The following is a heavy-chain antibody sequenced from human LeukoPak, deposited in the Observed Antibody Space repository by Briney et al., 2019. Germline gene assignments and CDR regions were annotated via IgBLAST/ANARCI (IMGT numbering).Heavy chain of an antibody. CDR1: GFTVDSNY. CDR3: ARGDDSGYYDYFDC. CDR2: IYTGGNT. V-gene: IGHV3-53*01. J-gene: IGHJ4*02. D-gene: IGHD3-22*01. Sequence: GSLRLSCAASGFTVDSNYLSWVRQAPGKGLEWVSTIYTGGNTYYAASVKGRFTISRDFSKNTVFLHMNSLRAEDTAMYYCARGDDSGYYDYFDCWGQGALVTVSS.